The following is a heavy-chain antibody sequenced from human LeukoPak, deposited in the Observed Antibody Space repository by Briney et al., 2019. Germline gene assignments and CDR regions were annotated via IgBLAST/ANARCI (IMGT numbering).Heavy chain of an antibody. CDR2: ISSSSTYM. V-gene: IGHV3-21*01. Sequence: GGSLRLSCAASGFSFSRYTMNWVRQAPGKGLEWVSSISSSSTYMYYADSLKGRFTISRDDANNSLYLQMNSLRAEDTAVYYCAKLRTYLGYCSSTSCDINYFDYWGQGTLVTVSS. CDR3: AKLRTYLGYCSSTSCDINYFDY. D-gene: IGHD2-2*02. J-gene: IGHJ4*02. CDR1: GFSFSRYT.